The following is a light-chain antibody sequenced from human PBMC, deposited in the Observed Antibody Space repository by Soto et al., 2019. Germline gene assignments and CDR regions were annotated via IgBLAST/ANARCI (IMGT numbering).Light chain of an antibody. V-gene: IGLV2-14*02. CDR1: SSDVGSYNL. CDR3: SSYPTSSTLYV. Sequence: QSVLTQPASVSGSPGQSITISCTGTSSDVGSYNLVSWYQQHPGKAPKLMIYDVRNRPSGISNRFSGSKSGNTASLTISGLQAEDEADYYCSSYPTSSTLYVFGTGTKVTVL. CDR2: DVR. J-gene: IGLJ1*01.